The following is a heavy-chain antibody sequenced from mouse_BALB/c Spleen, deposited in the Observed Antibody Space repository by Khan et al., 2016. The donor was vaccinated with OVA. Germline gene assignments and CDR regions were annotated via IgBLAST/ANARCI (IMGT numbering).Heavy chain of an antibody. CDR1: GFSLSSYI. CDR3: ARGYYRYDGYCAMDY. V-gene: IGHV2-6-4*01. CDR2: IWGGGGT. D-gene: IGHD2-14*01. J-gene: IGHJ4*01. Sequence: VQLQESGPGLVAPSQSLSITCTVSGFSLSSYIINWVRQPPGKGLEWLGMIWGGGGTDYNSTLKSRLSISKDNSKSQVFLKMNSLQTDDTAMYYCARGYYRYDGYCAMDYWGQGTTVTVSS.